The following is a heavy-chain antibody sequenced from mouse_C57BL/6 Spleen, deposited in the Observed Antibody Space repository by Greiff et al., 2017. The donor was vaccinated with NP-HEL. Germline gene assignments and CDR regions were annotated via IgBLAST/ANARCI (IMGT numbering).Heavy chain of an antibody. D-gene: IGHD2-1*01. Sequence: QVHVKQSGAELVKPGASVKISCKASGYAFSSYWMNWVKQRPGKGLEWIGQIYPGDGDTNYNGKFKGKATLTADRSSSTAYMQLSSLTSEDSAVYFCAKSIYYGYYAMDYWGQGTSVTVSS. J-gene: IGHJ4*01. CDR3: AKSIYYGYYAMDY. CDR2: IYPGDGDT. V-gene: IGHV1-80*01. CDR1: GYAFSSYW.